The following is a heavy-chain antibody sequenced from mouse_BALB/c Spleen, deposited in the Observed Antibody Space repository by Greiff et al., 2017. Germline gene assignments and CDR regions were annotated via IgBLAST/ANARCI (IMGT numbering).Heavy chain of an antibody. CDR2: INPSNGRT. CDR3: APITTATAY. Sequence: VQLQQPGAELVKPGASVKLSCKASGYTFTSYWMHWVKQRPGQGLEWIGEINPSNGRTNYNEKFKSKATLTVDKSSSTAYMQLSSLTSEDSAVYYCAPITTATAYWGQGTLVTVSA. J-gene: IGHJ3*01. V-gene: IGHV1S81*02. D-gene: IGHD1-2*01. CDR1: GYTFTSYW.